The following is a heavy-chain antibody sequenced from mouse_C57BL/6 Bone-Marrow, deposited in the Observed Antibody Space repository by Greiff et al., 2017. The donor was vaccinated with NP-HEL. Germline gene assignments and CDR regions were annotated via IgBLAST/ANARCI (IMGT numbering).Heavy chain of an antibody. D-gene: IGHD6-1*01. CDR2: ISYDGSN. Sequence: EVKLMESGPGLVKPSQSLSLTCSVTGYSITSGYYWNWIRQFPGNKLEWMGYISYDGSNNYNPSLKNRISITRDTSKNQFFLKLNSVTTEDTATYYCAVGNFSLDGWGQGTTLTVSS. CDR3: AVGNFSLDG. V-gene: IGHV3-6*01. CDR1: GYSITSGYY. J-gene: IGHJ2*01.